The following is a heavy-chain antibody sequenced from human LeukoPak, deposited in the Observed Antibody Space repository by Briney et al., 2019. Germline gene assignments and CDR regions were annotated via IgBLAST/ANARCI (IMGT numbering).Heavy chain of an antibody. Sequence: WASEKVSCKASGYTFTGYYMHWVRQAPGQGLEWMGWINPNSGGTNYAQKFQGRVIMTRDTSISTAYMELSRLRSDDTAVYYCARDWQWLAWHWFDPWGQGTLVTVSS. V-gene: IGHV1-2*02. CDR2: INPNSGGT. J-gene: IGHJ5*02. CDR1: GYTFTGYY. D-gene: IGHD6-19*01. CDR3: ARDWQWLAWHWFDP.